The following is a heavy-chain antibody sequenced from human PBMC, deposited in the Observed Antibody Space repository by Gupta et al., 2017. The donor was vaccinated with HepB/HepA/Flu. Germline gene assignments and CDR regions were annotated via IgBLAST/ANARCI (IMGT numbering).Heavy chain of an antibody. Sequence: QVQLVESGGGVVQPGRSLRLSCEASGFIFGRYGMNWVRQAPGKGLEWVAVIWNDGTNKQYADSVKGRFIISRDNSKDMLYLQMNSLRAEDTAIYYCARNNLAAAPDLLGISLVDYWGQGTLVTVSS. J-gene: IGHJ4*02. D-gene: IGHD6-13*01. V-gene: IGHV3-33*01. CDR1: GFIFGRYG. CDR3: ARNNLAAAPDLLGISLVDY. CDR2: IWNDGTNK.